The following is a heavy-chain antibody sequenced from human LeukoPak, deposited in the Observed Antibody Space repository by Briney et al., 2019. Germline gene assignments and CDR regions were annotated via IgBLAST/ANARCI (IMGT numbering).Heavy chain of an antibody. CDR2: IKQDGSQK. CDR3: ARGVPYDSWSGPHYSDY. CDR1: GFTFSSYW. D-gene: IGHD3-3*01. Sequence: GGSLRLSCAASGFTFSSYWMSWVRQAPGKGLEWVANIKQDGSQKYYVDSVKGRFSISRDNAKNSLYLQMNSLRAEDTAVYYCARGVPYDSWSGPHYSDYWGQGTLVTVSS. V-gene: IGHV3-7*01. J-gene: IGHJ4*02.